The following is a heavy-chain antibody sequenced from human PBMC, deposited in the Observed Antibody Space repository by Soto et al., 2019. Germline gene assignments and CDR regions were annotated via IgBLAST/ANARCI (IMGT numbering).Heavy chain of an antibody. CDR3: THDVTFYHDNAV. CDR2: IKSKGSGETI. CDR1: GFKFSDAW. Sequence: EEQLVESGGGLVEPGGSLRLYCAGSGFKFSDAWMNWIRQAPGKGLEWVGRIKSKGSGETIDYAGPVKGRFIISRDDSTRTVFVQMNSLKPDDTAVYFGTHDVTFYHDNAVWGQGTMVTVSS. J-gene: IGHJ3*01. V-gene: IGHV3-15*07. D-gene: IGHD3-16*01.